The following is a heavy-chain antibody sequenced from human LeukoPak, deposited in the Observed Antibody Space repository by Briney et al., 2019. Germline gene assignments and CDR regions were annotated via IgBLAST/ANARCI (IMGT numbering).Heavy chain of an antibody. CDR2: IRYDGSNK. D-gene: IGHD5-24*01. CDR1: GFSFSSYG. J-gene: IGHJ4*02. Sequence: GGSLRLSCAASGFSFSSYGMHWVRQAPGKGLERVTFIRYDGSNKYYADSVKGRFTISRENSKNTLYLQMNSLRVEDTAMYYCAKVEMSTSPGGIDYWGQGTLVTVSS. V-gene: IGHV3-30*02. CDR3: AKVEMSTSPGGIDY.